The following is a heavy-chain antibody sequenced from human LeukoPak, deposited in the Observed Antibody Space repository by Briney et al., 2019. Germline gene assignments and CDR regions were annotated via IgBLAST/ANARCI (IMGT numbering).Heavy chain of an antibody. D-gene: IGHD6-6*01. V-gene: IGHV1-46*01. CDR2: INPSGGST. CDR3: ARGSRLIAARHYMDV. Sequence: ASVKVSCKASGYTFTSYYMHWVRQAPGQGLEWMGIINPSGGSTSYAQKFQGRVTMTRDMSTSTVYMELSSLRSEDTAVYYCARGSRLIAARHYMDVWGKGTTVTVSS. J-gene: IGHJ6*03. CDR1: GYTFTSYY.